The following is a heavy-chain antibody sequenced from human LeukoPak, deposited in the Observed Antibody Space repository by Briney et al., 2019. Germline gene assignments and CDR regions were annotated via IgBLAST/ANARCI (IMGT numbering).Heavy chain of an antibody. J-gene: IGHJ4*02. CDR2: INGDGSHT. V-gene: IGHV3-74*01. D-gene: IGHD2-15*01. Sequence: GGSLRLSCAASGFTFSKYYMHWVRQAPGKGPVWISYINGDGSHTTYADSVKGRFTISRDNSKSTLCLQMNSLRAEDTAVYYCAKQLGYCSDGSCYFPYWGQGTLVTVSS. CDR1: GFTFSKYY. CDR3: AKQLGYCSDGSCYFPY.